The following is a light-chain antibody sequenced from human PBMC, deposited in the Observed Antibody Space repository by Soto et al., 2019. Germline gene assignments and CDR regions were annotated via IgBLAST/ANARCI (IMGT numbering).Light chain of an antibody. V-gene: IGKV3-11*01. J-gene: IGKJ1*01. Sequence: EIVLTQSPATLSLSPGERATLSCRASQSVSSYLAWYQQKPGQAPRLLIYDASNRATGIPARFSGSGSGTDFTRTISRLEPEDFAVYYCQQRSNWRTFGQGTKVEIK. CDR3: QQRSNWRT. CDR1: QSVSSY. CDR2: DAS.